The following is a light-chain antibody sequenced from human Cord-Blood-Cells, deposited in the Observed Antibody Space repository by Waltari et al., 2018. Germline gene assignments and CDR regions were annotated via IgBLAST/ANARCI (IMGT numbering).Light chain of an antibody. V-gene: IGLV2-23*01. CDR3: CSYAGSSTLV. CDR1: SSDVGSYNL. CDR2: AGS. Sequence: QSALTQPASVSGSPGQSITISCTGTSSDVGSYNLVSWYQQPPGKAPKLMIYAGSKRPSWVSNRFSGSKSGNTASLTISGLQAEDEADYYCCSYAGSSTLVFGGGTKLTVL. J-gene: IGLJ3*02.